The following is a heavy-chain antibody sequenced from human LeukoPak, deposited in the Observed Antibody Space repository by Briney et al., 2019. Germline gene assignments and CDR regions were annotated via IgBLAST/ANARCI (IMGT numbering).Heavy chain of an antibody. CDR1: GGSISSSNYY. Sequence: PSETLSLTCTVSGGSISSSNYYWGWTRQPPGKGLEWIGSIYYSGSTYYNPSLKSRVTISVDTSKKQFSLKLSSVTAADTAVYYCARRLSGPLDYWGQGTLVTVSS. V-gene: IGHV4-39*01. CDR3: ARRLSGPLDY. D-gene: IGHD3-16*01. CDR2: IYYSGST. J-gene: IGHJ4*02.